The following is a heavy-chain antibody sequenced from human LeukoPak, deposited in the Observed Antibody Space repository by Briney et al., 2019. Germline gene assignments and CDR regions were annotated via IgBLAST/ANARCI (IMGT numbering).Heavy chain of an antibody. CDR2: INHNSGGT. D-gene: IGHD5-18*01. Sequence: ASVKVSCKASGYTFTGYYMHWVRQAPGQGLEWVGWINHNSGGTNYAQQFHGRLTITRDTSISTAYMELSRLRSDDTAVYYCARVHLPTNQRWSIGKARWFDPWGQGTLVTVSS. J-gene: IGHJ5*02. CDR3: ARVHLPTNQRWSIGKARWFDP. V-gene: IGHV1-2*02. CDR1: GYTFTGYY.